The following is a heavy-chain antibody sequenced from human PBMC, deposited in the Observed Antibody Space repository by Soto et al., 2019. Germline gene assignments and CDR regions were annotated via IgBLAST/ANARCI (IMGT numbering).Heavy chain of an antibody. CDR3: DRALYGSAWQLDY. V-gene: IGHV3-48*01. J-gene: IGHJ4*02. CDR1: GFTFSSYS. Sequence: GGSLRLYCAASGFTFSSYSMNWVRQAPGKGLEWVSYISSSSTSINYADSVKGRFTVSRDNAKNSLYLQMNGLKTEDTAVYYFDRALYGSAWQLDYWGQGT. D-gene: IGHD6-19*01. CDR2: ISSSSTSI.